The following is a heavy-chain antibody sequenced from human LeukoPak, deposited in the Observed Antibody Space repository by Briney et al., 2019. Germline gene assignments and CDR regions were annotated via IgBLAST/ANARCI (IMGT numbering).Heavy chain of an antibody. J-gene: IGHJ3*02. CDR2: ISSGGSTV. CDR3: ARRDYGDI. V-gene: IGHV3-11*04. Sequence: GGSLRLSCAASGFTFCDYYMNWIRQAPGKGLEYVSYISSGGSTVYYADSVKGRFTISRDNAKNSLYLQMNSLRAEDTAVYYCARRDYGDIWGQGTMVTVSS. CDR1: GFTFCDYY. D-gene: IGHD4-17*01.